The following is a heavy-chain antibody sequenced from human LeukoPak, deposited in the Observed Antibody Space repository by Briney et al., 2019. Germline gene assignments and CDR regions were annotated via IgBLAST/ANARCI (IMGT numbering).Heavy chain of an antibody. J-gene: IGHJ3*02. Sequence: KTGESLKISCKGSGYSFTSYWIGWVRQMPGKGLEWMGIIYPGDSDTRYSPSFQGQVTISADKSISTAYLQWSSLKASDTAMCYCARLSPGYNSHWNHALDIWGQGTMVTVSS. CDR2: IYPGDSDT. CDR1: GYSFTSYW. D-gene: IGHD1-1*01. V-gene: IGHV5-51*01. CDR3: ARLSPGYNSHWNHALDI.